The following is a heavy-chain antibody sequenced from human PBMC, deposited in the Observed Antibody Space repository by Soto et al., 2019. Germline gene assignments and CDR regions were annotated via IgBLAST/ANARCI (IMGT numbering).Heavy chain of an antibody. J-gene: IGHJ4*02. CDR1: GFMFSDYT. V-gene: IGHV3-30-3*01. D-gene: IGHD1-26*01. CDR3: ARDRESGRYGRAFDH. Sequence: QVQLVESGGGVVQPGRSLRLSCAASGFMFSDYTMHWVRQAPGQGLQGVAIISYDGDNKNYADSLKDRFTISRDNSRNTLYLEMNSLRTDDTAVYYCARDRESGRYGRAFDHWGQGTLVTVSS. CDR2: ISYDGDNK.